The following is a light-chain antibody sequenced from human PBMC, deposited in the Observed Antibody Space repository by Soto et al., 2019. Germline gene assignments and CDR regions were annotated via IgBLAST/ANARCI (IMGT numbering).Light chain of an antibody. V-gene: IGKV3-11*01. CDR1: QSVGSS. CDR3: QQRSDWQYT. Sequence: EIVLTQSPATLSLSPGERATLSCRASQSVGSSLAWYQQKPGQAPRLLIYDASNRATGIPARFSGSGSGTDFTLTIGSLEPDDFAVYYCQQRSDWQYTFGQVTRLYIK. CDR2: DAS. J-gene: IGKJ2*01.